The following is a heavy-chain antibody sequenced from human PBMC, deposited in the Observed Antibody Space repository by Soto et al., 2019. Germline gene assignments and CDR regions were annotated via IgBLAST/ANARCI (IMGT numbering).Heavy chain of an antibody. J-gene: IGHJ5*02. Sequence: GGSLRLSCAASGFTFSSYGMHWVRQAPGKGLEWVAVISYDGSNKYYADSVKGRFTISRDNSKNTLYLQMNSLRAEDTAVYYCAKGRDYDFWSGYYTGIANWFDPWGQGTLVTVSS. CDR2: ISYDGSNK. CDR3: AKGRDYDFWSGYYTGIANWFDP. D-gene: IGHD3-3*01. V-gene: IGHV3-30*18. CDR1: GFTFSSYG.